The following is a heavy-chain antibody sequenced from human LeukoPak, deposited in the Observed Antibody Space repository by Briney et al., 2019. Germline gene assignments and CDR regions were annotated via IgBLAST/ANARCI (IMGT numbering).Heavy chain of an antibody. CDR1: GGSLSSGSYY. J-gene: IGHJ2*01. Sequence: SQTLSLTCAVSGGSLSSGSYYWSWIRQPAGKGLEWIGRVYSSGSPNYNPSLKSRVTISVDTSKNQFSLKLSSVTAADTAVYYCARDYYDSSGSNWYFDLWGRGTLVTVSS. CDR2: VYSSGSP. D-gene: IGHD3-22*01. CDR3: ARDYYDSSGSNWYFDL. V-gene: IGHV4-61*02.